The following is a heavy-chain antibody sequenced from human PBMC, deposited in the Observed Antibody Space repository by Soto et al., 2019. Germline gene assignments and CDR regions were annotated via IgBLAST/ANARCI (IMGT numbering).Heavy chain of an antibody. V-gene: IGHV1-24*01. J-gene: IGHJ6*03. CDR2: FDPEDGET. CDR1: GYTLTELS. CDR3: ARAEGYCSGGSCFNYYYYIDV. Sequence: ASVKVSCKVSGYTLTELSMHWVRQAPGKGIEWMGGFDPEDGETIYAQKFQGRVTMTEDTSTDTAYMELRSLRSDDTAVYYCARAEGYCSGGSCFNYYYYIDVWGKGTTVTVSS. D-gene: IGHD2-15*01.